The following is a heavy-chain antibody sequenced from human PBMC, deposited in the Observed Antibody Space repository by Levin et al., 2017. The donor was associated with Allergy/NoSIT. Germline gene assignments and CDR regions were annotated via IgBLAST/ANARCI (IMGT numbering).Heavy chain of an antibody. V-gene: IGHV4-59*01. Sequence: GSLRLSCTVSNGTISNYYWSWIRQPPGKALEWIGYIFYSGTTYYNPSLRSRVTISLDTSKNQFSLTMTSVTAADTAVYYCARSLDCSGGSCHRNPGEYFHHWGQGSLVTVSS. CDR2: IFYSGTT. CDR3: ARSLDCSGGSCHRNPGEYFHH. J-gene: IGHJ1*01. D-gene: IGHD2-15*01. CDR1: NGTISNYY.